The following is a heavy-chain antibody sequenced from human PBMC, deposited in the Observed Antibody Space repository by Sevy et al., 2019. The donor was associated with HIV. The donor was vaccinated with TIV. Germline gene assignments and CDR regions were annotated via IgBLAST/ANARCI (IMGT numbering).Heavy chain of an antibody. Sequence: GGSLRLSCVASGFTFSTYGMHWVRQAPGKGLEWVTFIQFDGNNKYYADSVKGRFTISRDNAKNTLYLQMNSLRTEDTAVYYCAKAPLKSLGADLFDYWGQGTLVTVSS. D-gene: IGHD7-27*01. V-gene: IGHV3-30*02. CDR3: AKAPLKSLGADLFDY. CDR2: IQFDGNNK. CDR1: GFTFSTYG. J-gene: IGHJ4*02.